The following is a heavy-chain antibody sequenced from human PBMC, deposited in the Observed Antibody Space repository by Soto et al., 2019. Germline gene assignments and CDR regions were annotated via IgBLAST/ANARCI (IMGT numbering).Heavy chain of an antibody. J-gene: IGHJ1*01. V-gene: IGHV3-23*01. Sequence: EVQLLESGGGLVQPGGSLRLSCAASGFTFSSYAMSWVRQAPGKGREWVSAISGSGGSTYYADSVKGLFTSARDNSKNSLYLQMNSLRAEDTAVYYCAKVVADTPSAYWGQGTLFTV. CDR3: AKVVADTPSAY. CDR2: ISGSGGST. D-gene: IGHD2-15*01. CDR1: GFTFSSYA.